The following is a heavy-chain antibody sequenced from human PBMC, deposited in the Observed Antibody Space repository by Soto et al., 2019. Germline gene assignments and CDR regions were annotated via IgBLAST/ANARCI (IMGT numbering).Heavy chain of an antibody. V-gene: IGHV3-21*01. J-gene: IGHJ4*02. CDR2: ISRGTSDYI. CDR1: PFTFSPYP. D-gene: IGHD3-22*01. Sequence: RSLRLSCEASPFTFSPYPLNWDCQAPGKGLEWVSSISRGTSDYIFYSDSLKGRFTISRDNAKNSLYLQMNSLRAEDTAVYYCARSGTADYSATSGSYYFDYWGQGP. CDR3: ARSGTADYSATSGSYYFDY.